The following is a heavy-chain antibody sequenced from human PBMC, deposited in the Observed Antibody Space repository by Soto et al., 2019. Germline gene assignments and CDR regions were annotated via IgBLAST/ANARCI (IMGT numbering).Heavy chain of an antibody. CDR3: AREGVRNPHHYYYYYGMDV. V-gene: IGHV1-69*13. J-gene: IGHJ6*02. CDR2: IIPIFGTA. Sequence: SVTVSCTSSVCTFSIYAIICVRQAPGKGLEWMGGIIPIFGTANYAQKFQGRVTITADESTSTAYMELSSLRSEDTAVYYCAREGVRNPHHYYYYYGMDVWGQGTTVTVSS. CDR1: VCTFSIYA. D-gene: IGHD6-13*01.